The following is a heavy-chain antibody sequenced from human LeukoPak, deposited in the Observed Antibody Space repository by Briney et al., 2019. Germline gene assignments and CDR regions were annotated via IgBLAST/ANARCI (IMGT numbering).Heavy chain of an antibody. Sequence: PSETLSLTCTVSGDSVTSTGYYRGWIREPPGKGLEWIGNIFYSGNTYYNPSLQSRVTISVDMSKNQFSLRLTSVTAADTAVYYCARARGYSYAFDYWGQGTLVTVSS. V-gene: IGHV4-39*07. CDR2: IFYSGNT. D-gene: IGHD5-18*01. CDR3: ARARGYSYAFDY. CDR1: GDSVTSTGYY. J-gene: IGHJ4*02.